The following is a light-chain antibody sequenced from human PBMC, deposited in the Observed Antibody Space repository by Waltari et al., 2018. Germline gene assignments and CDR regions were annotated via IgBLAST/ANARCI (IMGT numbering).Light chain of an antibody. CDR2: GAS. J-gene: IGKJ4*01. Sequence: DIQMTQSPSSLSASVGDRVTITCRAGQGISNSLAWFQQTPGKAPKSLIYGASSLQSGVPSKFSGSGSGTDFTLTISSLQPEDFATYYCQQYHSYPLSFGGGTKVEIK. V-gene: IGKV1-16*02. CDR3: QQYHSYPLS. CDR1: QGISNS.